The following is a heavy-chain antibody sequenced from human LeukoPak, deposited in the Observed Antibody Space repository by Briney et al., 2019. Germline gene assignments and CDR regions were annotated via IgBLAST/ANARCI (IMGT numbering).Heavy chain of an antibody. CDR3: ARRSTGTTKYYYYYYYMDV. J-gene: IGHJ6*03. Sequence: ASVKVSCKASGYTFTGYYMHWVRQAPGQGLEWMGWINPNSGDTNYAQKFQGRVTMTRDTSISTAYMELSRLRSDDTAVYYCARRSTGTTKYYYYYYYMDVWGKGTTVTVSS. D-gene: IGHD1-1*01. CDR1: GYTFTGYY. V-gene: IGHV1-2*02. CDR2: INPNSGDT.